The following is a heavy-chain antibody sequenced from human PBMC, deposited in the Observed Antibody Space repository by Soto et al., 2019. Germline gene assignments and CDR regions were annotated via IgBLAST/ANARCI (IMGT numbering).Heavy chain of an antibody. CDR1: GYTFTSYG. CDR3: ARDLGSSWYWENWFDP. CDR2: ISAYNGNT. Sequence: ASVKVSCKASGYTFTSYGISWVRQAPGQGLEWMGWISAYNGNTNYAQKLQGRVTMTTDTSTSTAFMELRSLRSDDTAVYYCARDLGSSWYWENWFDPWGQGTLVTVSS. D-gene: IGHD6-13*01. V-gene: IGHV1-18*01. J-gene: IGHJ5*02.